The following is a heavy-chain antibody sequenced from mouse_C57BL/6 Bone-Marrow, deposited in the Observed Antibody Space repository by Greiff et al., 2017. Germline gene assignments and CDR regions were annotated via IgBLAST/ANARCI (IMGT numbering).Heavy chain of an antibody. D-gene: IGHD1-1*01. Sequence: WVKQRPGQGLEWIGEIDPSDSYTNYNQKFKGKATLTVDTSSSTAYMQLSSLTSEDSAVYYCARVFITTVVAPRDFDYWGQGTTLTVSA. J-gene: IGHJ2*01. CDR3: ARVFITTVVAPRDFDY. CDR2: IDPSDSYT. V-gene: IGHV1-50*01.